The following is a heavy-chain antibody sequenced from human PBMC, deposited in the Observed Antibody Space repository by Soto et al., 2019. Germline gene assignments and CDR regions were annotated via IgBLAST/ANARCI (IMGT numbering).Heavy chain of an antibody. J-gene: IGHJ3*02. CDR2: ISGSGGST. Sequence: VGSLRLSCAASGFTFSSYAMSWVRQAPGKGLEWVSAISGSGGSTYYADSVKGRFTISRDNSKNTLYLQMNSLRAEDTAVYYCAKDRESITMIVVVITTSAFDIWGQGTMVTVSS. CDR3: AKDRESITMIVVVITTSAFDI. V-gene: IGHV3-23*01. CDR1: GFTFSSYA. D-gene: IGHD3-22*01.